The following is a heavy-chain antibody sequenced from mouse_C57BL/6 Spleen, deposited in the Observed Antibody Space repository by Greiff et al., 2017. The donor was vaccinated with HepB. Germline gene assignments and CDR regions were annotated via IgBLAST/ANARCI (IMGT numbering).Heavy chain of an antibody. J-gene: IGHJ4*01. CDR2: IYPRSGNT. CDR3: AIGGGYYYGSMDYYAMDY. CDR1: GYTFTSYG. V-gene: IGHV1-81*01. Sequence: VQLQQSGAELARPGASVKLSCKASGYTFTSYGISWVKQRTGQGLEWIGEIYPRSGNTYYNEKFKGKATLTADKSSSTAYMELRSLTSEDSAVYFCAIGGGYYYGSMDYYAMDYWGQGTSVTVSS. D-gene: IGHD1-1*01.